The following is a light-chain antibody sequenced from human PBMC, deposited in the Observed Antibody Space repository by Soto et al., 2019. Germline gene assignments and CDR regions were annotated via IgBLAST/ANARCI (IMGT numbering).Light chain of an antibody. J-gene: IGLJ7*01. CDR2: NDN. Sequence: QSVLTQTPSVSGTPGQRVIISCSGSSSNIGSNTLTWYQHLPGAAPRLLIYNDNERPSGVPDRFSGSKSGTSASLAISGLQSEDEADYYCAVWDGSLNGPVFGGGTKLTVL. V-gene: IGLV1-44*01. CDR3: AVWDGSLNGPV. CDR1: SSNIGSNT.